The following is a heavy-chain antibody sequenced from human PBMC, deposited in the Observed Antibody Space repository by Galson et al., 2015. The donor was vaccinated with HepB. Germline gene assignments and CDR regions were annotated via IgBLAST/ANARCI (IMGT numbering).Heavy chain of an antibody. Sequence: QSGAEVKKPGESLKISCKGSGYSFTSYWIGWVRQMPGKGLEWMGIIYPGDSDTRYSQSFQGQVTISADKSISTAYLQWSSLKASDTAMYYCARHRSGSYLKLMGCCAFDIWGQGTMVTVSS. J-gene: IGHJ3*02. CDR3: ARHRSGSYLKLMGCCAFDI. CDR2: IYPGDSDT. CDR1: GYSFTSYW. D-gene: IGHD1-26*01. V-gene: IGHV5-51*01.